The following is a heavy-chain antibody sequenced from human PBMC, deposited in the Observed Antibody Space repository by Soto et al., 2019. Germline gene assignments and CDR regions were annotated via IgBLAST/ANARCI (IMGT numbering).Heavy chain of an antibody. D-gene: IGHD3-10*01. J-gene: IGHJ5*02. CDR2: IHHSGNT. CDR1: GGSVSSGDYH. CDR3: ARLGPPQWVGQSHTPNWIDV. V-gene: IGHV4-61*08. Sequence: QVQLQESGPGLVKPLETLSLTCTVSGGSVSSGDYHWNWIRQPPGKGLEWIGYIHHSGNTNYNPSLTTRVVMSVDTSKNEFSLKFNLMTAADTAVYYCARLGPPQWVGQSHTPNWIDVWGQGTLVTVSS.